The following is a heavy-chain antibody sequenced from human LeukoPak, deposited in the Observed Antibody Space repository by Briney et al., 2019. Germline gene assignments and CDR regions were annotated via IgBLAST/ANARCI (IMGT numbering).Heavy chain of an antibody. CDR1: GFTFSSYS. CDR2: ISGSSSTI. CDR3: AKWDFDY. J-gene: IGHJ4*02. Sequence: GGSLRLSCAASGFTFSSYSMNWVRRAPGKGLEWVSYISGSSSTIYYAGSVKGRFTISRDNSKNTLYLQMNSLRPDDTAVYYCAKWDFDYWGQGTLVTVSS. D-gene: IGHD2-8*01. V-gene: IGHV3-48*01.